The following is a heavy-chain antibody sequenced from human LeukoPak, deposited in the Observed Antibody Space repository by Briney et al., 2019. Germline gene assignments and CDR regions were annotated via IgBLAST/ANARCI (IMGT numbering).Heavy chain of an antibody. J-gene: IGHJ3*02. CDR1: GYTFTSYD. Sequence: ASVKVSCKASGYTFTSYDINWVRQATGQGLEWMGWMNPNSGNTGYAQKFQGRVTMTRNTSISTAYMELSSLRSEDTAVYYCARVRGGFCSGTNCPGAFDIWGQGTMVTVSS. D-gene: IGHD2-2*01. V-gene: IGHV1-8*01. CDR2: MNPNSGNT. CDR3: ARVRGGFCSGTNCPGAFDI.